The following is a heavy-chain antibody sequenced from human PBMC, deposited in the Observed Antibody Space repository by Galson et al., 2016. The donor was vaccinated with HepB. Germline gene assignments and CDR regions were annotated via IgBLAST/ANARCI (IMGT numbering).Heavy chain of an antibody. CDR2: INPIFGTG. CDR1: GGTFSSYG. V-gene: IGHV1-69*13. CDR3: ARDPLFDY. J-gene: IGHJ4*02. Sequence: VKVSCKASGGTFSSYGISWVRQAPGQGLEWMGGINPIFGTGNNAQKFQGRVTITADESTSTAYMELSSLRSEDTAVYYCARDPLFDYWGQGTLVTVSS.